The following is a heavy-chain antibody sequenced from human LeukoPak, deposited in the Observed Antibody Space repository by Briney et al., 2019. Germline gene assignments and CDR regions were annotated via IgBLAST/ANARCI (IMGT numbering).Heavy chain of an antibody. Sequence: KPSETLSLTCSVSGGSISSYYWSWIRQPPGKGLEWIGYMHYSGSTNYNPSLMSRVTISLDTSKNQFSLKLSSVTAADTAVYFCARVNKIWEYFDYWGRGTLVAVSS. CDR3: ARVNKIWEYFDY. V-gene: IGHV4-59*01. D-gene: IGHD1-26*01. CDR2: MHYSGST. J-gene: IGHJ4*02. CDR1: GGSISSYY.